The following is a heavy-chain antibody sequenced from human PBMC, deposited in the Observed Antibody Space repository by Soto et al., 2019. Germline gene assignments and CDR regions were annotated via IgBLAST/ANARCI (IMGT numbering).Heavy chain of an antibody. CDR3: ARGGSGGSCDQGMDV. Sequence: GGSLRLSCAASGFNVTSYTINWVRQAPGKGLEWVSSISSSGYTFSADSVRGRFTISRDNAKNSLYLQINSLRAEDTAVYSCARGGSGGSCDQGMDVWGQGTSVTVSS. CDR1: GFNVTSYT. CDR2: ISSSGYT. J-gene: IGHJ6*02. D-gene: IGHD2-15*01. V-gene: IGHV3-21*01.